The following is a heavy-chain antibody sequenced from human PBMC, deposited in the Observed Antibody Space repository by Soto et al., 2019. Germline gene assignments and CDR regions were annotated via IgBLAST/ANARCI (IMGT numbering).Heavy chain of an antibody. Sequence: ASVKVSCKASGYTFTSYGISWVRQAPGQGLEWMGWISAYNGNTNYAQKLQGRVTMTTDTSTSTAYMELRSLRSDDTAVYYCARDLIAYGGSGWYDNWFDPWGQGTLVTVSS. CDR2: ISAYNGNT. CDR3: ARDLIAYGGSGWYDNWFDP. D-gene: IGHD6-19*01. CDR1: GYTFTSYG. V-gene: IGHV1-18*01. J-gene: IGHJ5*02.